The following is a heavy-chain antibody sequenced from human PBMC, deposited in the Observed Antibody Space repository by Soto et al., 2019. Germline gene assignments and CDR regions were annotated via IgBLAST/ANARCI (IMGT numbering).Heavy chain of an antibody. J-gene: IGHJ4*02. CDR2: ISWNSGSI. CDR3: AKDYCSGGSCYSGFDY. D-gene: IGHD2-15*01. CDR1: GFTFDDYA. Sequence: EVQLVESGGGLVQPGRSLRLSCAASGFTFDDYAMHWVRQAPGKGLEWVSGISWNSGSIGYADSVKGRFTISRDNAKNSLYLQMNCLRAEDTALYYCAKDYCSGGSCYSGFDYWGQGTLVTVSS. V-gene: IGHV3-9*01.